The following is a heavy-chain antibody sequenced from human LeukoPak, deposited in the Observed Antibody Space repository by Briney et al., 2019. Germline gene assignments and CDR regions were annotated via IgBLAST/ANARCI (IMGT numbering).Heavy chain of an antibody. CDR1: GFTFNNYA. CDR3: AREPYGGNSLDN. D-gene: IGHD4-23*01. V-gene: IGHV3-23*01. J-gene: IGHJ4*02. Sequence: GGSLRLSCAASGFTFNNYAMTWVRQAPGKGLEWVSVVSGSGDNTNYADSVKGRFTISRDNSKNTLFLQMNSLRTEDTAVYFCAREPYGGNSLDNWGQGTLVIASS. CDR2: VSGSGDNT.